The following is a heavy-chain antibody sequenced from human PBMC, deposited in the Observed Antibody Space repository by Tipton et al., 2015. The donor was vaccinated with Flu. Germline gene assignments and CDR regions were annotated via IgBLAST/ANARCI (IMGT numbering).Heavy chain of an antibody. CDR2: IYSSGRST. CDR3: ARSPGYYFDY. V-gene: IGHV4-59*01. J-gene: IGHJ4*02. CDR1: GGSISGYY. Sequence: LRLSCTVSGGSISGYYWSWIRQPPGRGLEWIGYIYSSGRSTNYNPSVKSRVTISVDTSKNQFSLNVSSVTAADTAVYYCARSPGYYFDYWGQGTLVTVSS.